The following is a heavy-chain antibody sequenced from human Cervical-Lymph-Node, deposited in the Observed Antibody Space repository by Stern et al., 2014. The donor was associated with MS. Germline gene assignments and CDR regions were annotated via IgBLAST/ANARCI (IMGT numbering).Heavy chain of an antibody. CDR2: VSHSGGT. V-gene: IGHV4-4*02. J-gene: IGHJ4*02. D-gene: IGHD2-21*02. CDR1: GGSITSSTW. CDR3: ARVSATWVFDY. Sequence: QVQLQESGPGLVKPSGTLSLTCAVSGGSITSSTWWSWVRQPPGMGLECIGEVSHSGGTSYNASLKSRLTMSVDKSKNQFSLRLSSVTAADTAVYYCARVSATWVFDYWGQGTLVTVSS.